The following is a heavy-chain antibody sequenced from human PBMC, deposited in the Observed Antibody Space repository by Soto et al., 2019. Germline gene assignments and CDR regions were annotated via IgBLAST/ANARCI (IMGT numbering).Heavy chain of an antibody. CDR3: ARDFQQLVLRGWFDP. V-gene: IGHV1-69*01. D-gene: IGHD6-13*01. Sequence: QVQLVQSGAEVKKPGSSAKVSCKASGGTFSSYAISWVRQAPGQGLEWMGGIIPIFGTANYAQKFQGRVTITADESTSTAYMELSSLRSEDTAVYYCARDFQQLVLRGWFDPWGQGTLVTVSS. J-gene: IGHJ5*02. CDR1: GGTFSSYA. CDR2: IIPIFGTA.